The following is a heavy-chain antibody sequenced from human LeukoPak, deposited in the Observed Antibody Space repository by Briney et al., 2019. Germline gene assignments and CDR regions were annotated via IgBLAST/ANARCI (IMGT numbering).Heavy chain of an antibody. V-gene: IGHV1-18*01. CDR2: ISAYNGNT. J-gene: IGHJ4*02. Sequence: ASVKVSCKASGYTFTSYGISWVRQAPGQGLEWMGWISAYNGNTNYAQKLQSRVTMTTDTSTSTAYMELRSLRSDDTAVYYCARGRIAAPHTLGYFDYWGQGTLVTVSS. CDR1: GYTFTSYG. D-gene: IGHD6-6*01. CDR3: ARGRIAAPHTLGYFDY.